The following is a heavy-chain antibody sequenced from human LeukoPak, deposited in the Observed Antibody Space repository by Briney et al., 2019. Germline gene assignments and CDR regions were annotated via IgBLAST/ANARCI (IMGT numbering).Heavy chain of an antibody. CDR1: GGSISSYY. Sequence: PSETLSLTCTVSGGSISSYYWSWIRQPPGKGLEWIGYIYYSGSTNYNPSLKSRVTISVDTSKNQFSLKLSSVTAADTAVFYCARDTGEGWFDPWGQGTLVTVSS. CDR2: IYYSGST. CDR3: ARDTGEGWFDP. J-gene: IGHJ5*02. V-gene: IGHV4-59*01. D-gene: IGHD1-1*01.